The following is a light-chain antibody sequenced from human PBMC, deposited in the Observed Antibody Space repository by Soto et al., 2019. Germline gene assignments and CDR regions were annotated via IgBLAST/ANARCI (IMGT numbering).Light chain of an antibody. CDR2: GAS. CDR3: QQFSSYPLT. Sequence: EIVLTQSPGTLSLSPGERATLSCRASQSVSSSYLAWYQHKPGQAPRLLIHGASSRVTGIPDRFSGSGSGTDFTLTISRLEPEDFAVYYCQQFSSYPLTFGGGAKVDI. V-gene: IGKV3-20*01. CDR1: QSVSSSY. J-gene: IGKJ4*01.